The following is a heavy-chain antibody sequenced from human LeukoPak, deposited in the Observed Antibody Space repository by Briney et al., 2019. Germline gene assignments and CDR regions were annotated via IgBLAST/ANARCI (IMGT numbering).Heavy chain of an antibody. D-gene: IGHD6-6*01. Sequence: ASVKVSCKASGYTFTGYYMHWVRQAPGQGLEWMGWINPNSGGTNYAQKFQGRVTMTRDTSISTAYMELSRLRSDDTAVYYCVSAYSSSSDVYFDYWGQGTLVTVSS. CDR2: INPNSGGT. V-gene: IGHV1-2*02. J-gene: IGHJ4*02. CDR1: GYTFTGYY. CDR3: VSAYSSSSDVYFDY.